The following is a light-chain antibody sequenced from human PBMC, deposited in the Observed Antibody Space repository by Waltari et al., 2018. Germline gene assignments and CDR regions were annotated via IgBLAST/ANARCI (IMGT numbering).Light chain of an antibody. CDR2: GVT. CDR1: SSYIGDFNY. V-gene: IGLV2-14*03. J-gene: IGLJ2*01. Sequence: SALTQPASVSGSPGQSITISCTGTSSYIGDFNYISWYQQPPGEGPKLIIYGVTKRPSGVSNRFSGSKSGNTASLTISGLQADDEAEYFCSSYTDTNTLHVVFGGGTKLSVL. CDR3: SSYTDTNTLHVV.